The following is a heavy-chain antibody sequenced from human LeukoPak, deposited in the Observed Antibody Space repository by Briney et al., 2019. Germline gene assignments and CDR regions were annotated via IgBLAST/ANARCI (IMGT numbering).Heavy chain of an antibody. J-gene: IGHJ4*02. CDR1: GFTFSIYW. Sequence: GGSLRLSCEASGFTFSIYWMSWVRQAPGEGLEWVANIKRDGNEKFYVDSVKGRFTISRDEANNSLYLQMNGLRAEDTAVYYCARILAFSGSWGYFDYWGQGALVTVSS. CDR2: IKRDGNEK. CDR3: ARILAFSGSWGYFDY. D-gene: IGHD6-13*01. V-gene: IGHV3-7*05.